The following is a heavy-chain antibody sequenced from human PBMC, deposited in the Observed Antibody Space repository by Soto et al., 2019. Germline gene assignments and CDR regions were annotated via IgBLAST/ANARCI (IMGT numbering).Heavy chain of an antibody. CDR3: AKDYSQGYSVVVTAIDY. Sequence: EVQLLESGGGLVQPGGSLRLSCAASGFTFSTHAMSWVRQAPGKGLEWVSTISRSGATTYYADSVKGRFTISRDNSKNTLYLQMSSLRTEDTAVYYCAKDYSQGYSVVVTAIDYWGQGTLVTVSS. D-gene: IGHD2-21*02. CDR1: GFTFSTHA. V-gene: IGHV3-23*01. J-gene: IGHJ4*02. CDR2: ISRSGATT.